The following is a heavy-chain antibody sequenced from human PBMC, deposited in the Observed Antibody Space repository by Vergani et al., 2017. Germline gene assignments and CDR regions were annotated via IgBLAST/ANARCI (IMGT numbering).Heavy chain of an antibody. CDR3: YTDYHDY. Sequence: EVQVVESGGGLIKPGGSLRLSCVVSGITFKNAWINWVRQAPGKGLEWIGRIRSKNDGGTADYAAPLKGRITISRDNSKDSAFLLMNNLKTEDTAVYFCYTDYHDYWGQGTLVTVSS. J-gene: IGHJ4*02. CDR1: GITFKNAW. D-gene: IGHD2-2*02. V-gene: IGHV3-15*01. CDR2: IRSKNDGGTA.